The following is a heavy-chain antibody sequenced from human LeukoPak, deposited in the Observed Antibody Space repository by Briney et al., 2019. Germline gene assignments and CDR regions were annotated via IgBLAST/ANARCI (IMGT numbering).Heavy chain of an antibody. Sequence: GGSLRLSCAASGFTFSSYGMHWVRQAPGKGLEWVAFIQYNGNNKYYADSVKGRFTISRDNSKNTLYLQMNSLRAEDTAVYFCAKGQRFYGEYYFDYWGQGTLVTVSS. CDR1: GFTFSSYG. CDR2: IQYNGNNK. CDR3: AKGQRFYGEYYFDY. J-gene: IGHJ4*02. V-gene: IGHV3-30*02. D-gene: IGHD4-17*01.